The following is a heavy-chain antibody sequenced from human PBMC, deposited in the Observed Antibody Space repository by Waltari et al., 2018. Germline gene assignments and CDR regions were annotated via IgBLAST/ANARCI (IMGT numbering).Heavy chain of an antibody. V-gene: IGHV1-69*06. CDR2: IIPIFGTA. Sequence: QVQLVQSGAEVKKPGSSVKVSCKASGGTFSSYAISWVRQAPGQGLEWMGGIIPIFGTATYAQKFQCRVTITADKSTSTAYMELSSLRSEDMAVYYCARGSADYYDSSGFLPYFDYWGQGTLVTVSS. CDR3: ARGSADYYDSSGFLPYFDY. D-gene: IGHD3-22*01. CDR1: GGTFSSYA. J-gene: IGHJ4*02.